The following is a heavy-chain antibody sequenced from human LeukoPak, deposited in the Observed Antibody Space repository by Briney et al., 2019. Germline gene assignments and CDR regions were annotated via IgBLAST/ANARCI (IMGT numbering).Heavy chain of an antibody. Sequence: SETLSLTCTVSGGSISSSSYYWGWIRQPPGKGLEGIGSIYYSGSTYYNPSLKSRVTISVDTSKNQFSLKLSSVTAADTAVYYCARGRLDIVVVPAAYFDYWGQGTLVTVSS. CDR1: GGSISSSSYY. CDR2: IYYSGST. V-gene: IGHV4-39*07. CDR3: ARGRLDIVVVPAAYFDY. J-gene: IGHJ4*02. D-gene: IGHD2-2*03.